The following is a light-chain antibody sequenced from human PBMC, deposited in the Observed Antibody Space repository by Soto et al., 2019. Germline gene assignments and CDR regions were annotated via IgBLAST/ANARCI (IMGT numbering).Light chain of an antibody. J-gene: IGLJ2*01. CDR2: EVS. CDR3: SSYTSSSTLV. Sequence: QSALTQPASVSGSPGQSITISCTGTSSDVGGYNYVSWYQQHPGKAPKVVIYEVSNRPSWISNRFSGSKSGNTASLTISGLQAEDEADYYCSSYTSSSTLVLGGGTKVPVL. CDR1: SSDVGGYNY. V-gene: IGLV2-14*01.